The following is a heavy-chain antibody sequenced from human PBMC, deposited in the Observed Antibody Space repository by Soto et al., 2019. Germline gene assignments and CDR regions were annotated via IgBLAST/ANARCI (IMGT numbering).Heavy chain of an antibody. CDR3: AHKSIQLGDGRGLNWFDP. CDR2: IYWDGDK. Sequence: QITLKESGPTLVKPTQTLTLTCTFSGFSLSTGGVAVGWIRQPPGKALEWLALIYWDGDKRYSPSLKSRLTINNDISTNQVVRPMTTMDPVVTATYHCAHKSIQLGDGRGLNWFDPWGQEILDAVS. V-gene: IGHV2-5*02. J-gene: IGHJ5*02. CDR1: GFSLSTGGVA. D-gene: IGHD5-18*01.